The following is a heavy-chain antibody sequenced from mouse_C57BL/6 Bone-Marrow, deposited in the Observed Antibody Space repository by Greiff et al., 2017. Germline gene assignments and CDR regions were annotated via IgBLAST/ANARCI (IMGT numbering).Heavy chain of an antibody. Sequence: VQLQQSGAELVRPGASVKLSCTASGFNIKDDYMHWVKQRPEQGLEWIGWIDPENGDTECASKFQGKATITADTSSNTAYLQLSSLTSKDTAVYYCTNLIYYDYGLFAYWGQGTLVTVSA. D-gene: IGHD2-4*01. CDR1: GFNIKDDY. V-gene: IGHV14-4*01. CDR3: TNLIYYDYGLFAY. CDR2: IDPENGDT. J-gene: IGHJ3*01.